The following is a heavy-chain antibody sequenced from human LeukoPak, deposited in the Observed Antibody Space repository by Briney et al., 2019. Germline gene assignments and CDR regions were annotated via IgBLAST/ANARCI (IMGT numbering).Heavy chain of an antibody. D-gene: IGHD6-13*01. CDR1: GFTFSSYG. CDR3: ARDPHSSSWGYYYYYMDV. CDR2: INPSGGST. Sequence: GGSLRLSRAASGFTFSSYGMHWVRQAPGQGLEWMGIINPSGGSTSYAQKFQGRVTMTRDMSTSTVYMELSSPRSEDTAVYYCARDPHSSSWGYYYYYMDVWGKGTTVTVSS. V-gene: IGHV1-46*01. J-gene: IGHJ6*03.